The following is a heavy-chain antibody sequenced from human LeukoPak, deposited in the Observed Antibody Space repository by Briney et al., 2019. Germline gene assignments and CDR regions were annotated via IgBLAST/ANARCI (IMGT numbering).Heavy chain of an antibody. CDR2: IKQDGSKK. V-gene: IGHV3-7*04. J-gene: IGHJ4*02. D-gene: IGHD5-24*01. CDR1: GFTFNYAW. Sequence: PGGSLRLSCAASGFTFNYAWMSWVRQVPGKGLEWVANIKQDGSKKSYVDSVKGRFTISRDNAKNSLYLQMNSLRAEDTAIYYCTRVGYIDEGIDYWGQGTLVTVSS. CDR3: TRVGYIDEGIDY.